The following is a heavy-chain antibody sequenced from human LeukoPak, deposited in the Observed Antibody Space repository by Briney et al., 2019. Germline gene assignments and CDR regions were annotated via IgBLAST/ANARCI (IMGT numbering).Heavy chain of an antibody. CDR2: ISAYNGNT. D-gene: IGHD4-17*01. V-gene: IGHV1-18*01. J-gene: IGHJ4*02. CDR1: GYTFTCYG. CDR3: AREYGGFWTTVTTYYFDY. Sequence: ASVKVSCKASGYTFTCYGISWVRQAPGQGLEWMGWISAYNGNTNYAQKLQGRVTMTTDTSTSTAYMELRSLRSDDTAVYYCAREYGGFWTTVTTYYFDYWGQGTLVTVSS.